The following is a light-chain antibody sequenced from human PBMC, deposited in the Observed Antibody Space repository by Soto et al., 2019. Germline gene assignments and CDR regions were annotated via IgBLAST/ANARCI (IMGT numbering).Light chain of an antibody. Sequence: EIVLTQSPATLSLSPGERATLSCRASRSVSRYLAWYQQKPGQAPRLLIYDTSYRAAGIPARFSGSGSATDFTLTISSLEPEDSATYYCLQDINYPWTFGQGTKVDIK. CDR3: LQDINYPWT. J-gene: IGKJ1*01. CDR1: RSVSRY. CDR2: DTS. V-gene: IGKV3-11*01.